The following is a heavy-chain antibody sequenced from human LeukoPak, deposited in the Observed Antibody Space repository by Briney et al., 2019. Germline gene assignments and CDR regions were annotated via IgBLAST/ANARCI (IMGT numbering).Heavy chain of an antibody. J-gene: IGHJ5*02. CDR3: ARGAGAIFGVRRKNWFDP. Sequence: ASVKVSCKASGYTFTSYAMNWVRQAPGQGLEWMGWINTNTGNPTYAQGFTGRFVFSLDTSVSTAYLQISSLKAEDTAVYYCARGAGAIFGVRRKNWFDPWGQGSLVTVSS. CDR1: GYTFTSYA. D-gene: IGHD3-3*01. CDR2: INTNTGNP. V-gene: IGHV7-4-1*02.